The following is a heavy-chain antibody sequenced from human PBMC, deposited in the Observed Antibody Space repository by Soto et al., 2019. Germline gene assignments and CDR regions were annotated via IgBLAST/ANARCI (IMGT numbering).Heavy chain of an antibody. V-gene: IGHV4-59*01. CDR1: GGSLSSYY. Sequence: SETLSLTCTVAGGSLSSYYWSWLRQTPGKGLEWIGYIYYSGSTNYNPSLKSRVTISVDTSKNQFSLKLSSVTAADTAVYYCARGIRFLEWLSPYYFDYWGQGTLVTVSS. CDR3: ARGIRFLEWLSPYYFDY. D-gene: IGHD3-3*01. CDR2: IYYSGST. J-gene: IGHJ4*02.